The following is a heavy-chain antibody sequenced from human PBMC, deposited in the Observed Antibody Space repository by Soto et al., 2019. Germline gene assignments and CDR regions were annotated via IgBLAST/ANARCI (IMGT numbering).Heavy chain of an antibody. J-gene: IGHJ6*02. V-gene: IGHV1-18*04. CDR1: GSTFISHG. D-gene: IGHD2-2*01. CDR3: ARVSSSIVVVPDYGMDV. CDR2: ISGKNGNT. Sequence: ASVKVSCKASGSTFISHGISWVRQAPGQGLEWMGWISGKNGNTNYAQKFQGRVTLTTDTSTSTAYLELRSLRSDDTAVYYCARVSSSIVVVPDYGMDVWGQGTTVTVSS.